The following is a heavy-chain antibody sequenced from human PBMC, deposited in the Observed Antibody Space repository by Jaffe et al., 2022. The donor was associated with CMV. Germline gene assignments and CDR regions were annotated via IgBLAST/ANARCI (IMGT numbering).Heavy chain of an antibody. CDR1: GGSVSSGSYY. D-gene: IGHD2-8*01. J-gene: IGHJ4*02. CDR2: IYYSGST. V-gene: IGHV4-61*01. Sequence: QVQLQESGPGLVKPSETLSLTCTVSGGSVSSGSYYWSWIRQPPGKGLEWIGYIYYSGSTNYNPSLKSRVTISVDTSKNQFSLKLSSVTAADTAVYYCARGEGINCTNGVCPTTIDYWGQGTLVTVSS. CDR3: ARGEGINCTNGVCPTTIDY.